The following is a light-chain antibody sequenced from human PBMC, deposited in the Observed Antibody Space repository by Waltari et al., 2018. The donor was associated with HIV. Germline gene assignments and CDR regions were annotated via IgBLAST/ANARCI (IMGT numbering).Light chain of an antibody. CDR3: STWDDRLNGVV. CDR2: ADG. CDR1: TPNIGSSS. V-gene: IGLV1-44*01. J-gene: IGLJ3*02. Sequence: QSVLTQPPSASGTPGQRVTISCSGSTPNIGSSSVTCYQQFSRAAPKLLIFADGQRPSGVPDRFSGSKSGTSASLVISGLQSEDEADYYCSTWDDRLNGVVFGGGTRLTVV.